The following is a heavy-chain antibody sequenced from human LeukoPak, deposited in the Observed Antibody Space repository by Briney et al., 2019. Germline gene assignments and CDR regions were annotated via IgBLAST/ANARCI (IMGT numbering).Heavy chain of an antibody. V-gene: IGHV1-8*02. CDR3: ARGLLSGNGGGY. CDR1: GYTFTSYD. CDR2: MNPNSGNT. Sequence: ASVKVSCRASGYTFTSYDINWVRQATGQGLEWMGWMNPNSGNTGYAQKFQGRVTMTRNTSISTAYMELSSLRSEDTAVYYCARGLLSGNGGGYWGQGTLVTVSS. J-gene: IGHJ4*02. D-gene: IGHD1-26*01.